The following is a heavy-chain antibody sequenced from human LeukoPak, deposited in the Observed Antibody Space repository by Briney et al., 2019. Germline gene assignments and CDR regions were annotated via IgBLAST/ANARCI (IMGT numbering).Heavy chain of an antibody. CDR3: ARHPGIAARGVDY. Sequence: SETLSLICTVSGGSISSYYWRWIRQLPGKRLEWIGYIYYSGSTNYNPSLKSRVTISVDTSKNQFSLKLSSVTAADTAVYYCARHPGIAARGVDYWGQGTLVTVSS. CDR2: IYYSGST. J-gene: IGHJ4*02. D-gene: IGHD6-6*01. CDR1: GGSISSYY. V-gene: IGHV4-59*08.